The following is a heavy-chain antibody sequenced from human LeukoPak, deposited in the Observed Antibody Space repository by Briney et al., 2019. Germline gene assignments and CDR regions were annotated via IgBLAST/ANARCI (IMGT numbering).Heavy chain of an antibody. D-gene: IGHD3-10*01. CDR2: IGGSSGKI. CDR1: GFTFSSYA. CDR3: AKQPYQYVSGSPSWFDP. V-gene: IGHV3-23*01. Sequence: GGSLRLSCAASGFTFSSYAMTWVRQAPGKGLEWVSGIGGSSGKIFYADSVKGRFTISRDNSKNTLYLQMNTLRAEDTAVYFCAKQPYQYVSGSPSWFDPWGQGTLVTVSS. J-gene: IGHJ5*02.